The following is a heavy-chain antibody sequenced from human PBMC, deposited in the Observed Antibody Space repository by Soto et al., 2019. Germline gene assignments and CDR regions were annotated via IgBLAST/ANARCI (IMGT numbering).Heavy chain of an antibody. D-gene: IGHD6-6*01. CDR2: ISAYNGNT. J-gene: IGHJ4*02. Sequence: QVQLVQSGAEVKKPGASVKVSCKASGYTFTSYGISWVRQAPGQGLEWLGWISAYNGNTNYAQKLQGRVTMTTDTSTSTAYMELRSLRSDDTAVYYCARVLTNTPSGSASAFDYCGQGTLVTVSS. CDR3: ARVLTNTPSGSASAFDY. V-gene: IGHV1-18*01. CDR1: GYTFTSYG.